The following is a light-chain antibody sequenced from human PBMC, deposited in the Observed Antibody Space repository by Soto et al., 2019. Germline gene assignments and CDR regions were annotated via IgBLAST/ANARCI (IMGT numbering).Light chain of an antibody. CDR2: DAS. CDR1: QSVSSSY. Sequence: EIVLTQSPGTLSLSPGERATLSCRASQSVSSSYLAWYQQKPSQPPRLLIYDASTRATGIPARFSGSQSGTEFTLTISSLLSEDFAVYSCQQYNNWPLTFGGGTKVDIK. CDR3: QQYNNWPLT. V-gene: IGKV3D-15*01. J-gene: IGKJ4*01.